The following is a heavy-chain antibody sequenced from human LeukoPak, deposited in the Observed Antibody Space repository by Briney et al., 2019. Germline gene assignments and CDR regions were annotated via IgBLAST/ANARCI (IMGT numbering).Heavy chain of an antibody. CDR2: IYYSGST. D-gene: IGHD4-11*01. CDR1: GGSISSYY. J-gene: IGHJ4*02. CDR3: ARGAATATY. V-gene: IGHV4-59*01. Sequence: PSETLSLTCTVSGGSISSYYWSWIRQPPGKGLEWIGYIYYSGSTNYNPSLKSRVTISVDTSKNQFSLKLSSVTAADTAVYHCARGAATATYWGQGTLVTVSS.